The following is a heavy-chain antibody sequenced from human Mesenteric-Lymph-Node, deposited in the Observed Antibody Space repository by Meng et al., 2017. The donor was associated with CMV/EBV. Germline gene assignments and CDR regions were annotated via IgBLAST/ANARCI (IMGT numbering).Heavy chain of an antibody. Sequence: GESLKISCAASGFTFSRYGLHWVRQAPGKGLEWLAVISNDGTNKYYTDSVKGRFTISRDNSKNTLYLQMNSLRAEDTAVYYCARDTVLRYFDWLSSGHYYGMDVWGQGTTVTVSS. CDR3: ARDTVLRYFDWLSSGHYYGMDV. J-gene: IGHJ6*02. V-gene: IGHV3-30*04. D-gene: IGHD3-9*01. CDR2: ISNDGTNK. CDR1: GFTFSRYG.